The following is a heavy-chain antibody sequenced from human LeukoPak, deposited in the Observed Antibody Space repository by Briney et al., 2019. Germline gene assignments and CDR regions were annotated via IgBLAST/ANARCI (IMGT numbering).Heavy chain of an antibody. D-gene: IGHD1-14*01. CDR3: ARRSPGGYYYYYMDV. Sequence: PSETLSLTCTVSGGSISSNSYYWGWIRQPPGKGLEWIGSIYHSGSTYYNPSLKSRVTISVDTSKSQFSLKLSSVTAADTAVYYCARRSPGGYYYYYMDVWGKGTTVTVSS. J-gene: IGHJ6*03. CDR1: GGSISSNSYY. V-gene: IGHV4-39*07. CDR2: IYHSGST.